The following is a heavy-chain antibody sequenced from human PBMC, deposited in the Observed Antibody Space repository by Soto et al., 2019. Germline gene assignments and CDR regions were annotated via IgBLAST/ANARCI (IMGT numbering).Heavy chain of an antibody. D-gene: IGHD3-10*02. CDR1: GASVSTGVYY. CDR3: AGAVSDFDVRRYRTSYVDQ. J-gene: IGHJ4*02. V-gene: IGHV4-31*03. CDR2: IDNSGST. Sequence: QVQLDESGPGLVQPSQTLSLSCTVSGASVSTGVYYWTWIRQHPGKGLEWIGYIDNSGSTYYNPSRTGRVDISVDTSKNEFSLNLQSLTAADTAFYYCAGAVSDFDVRRYRTSYVDQWGQGILVTVSS.